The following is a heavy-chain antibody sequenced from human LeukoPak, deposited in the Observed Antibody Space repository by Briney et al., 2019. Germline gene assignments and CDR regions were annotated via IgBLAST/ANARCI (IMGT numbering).Heavy chain of an antibody. J-gene: IGHJ4*02. CDR1: GFTFSSYA. Sequence: PGGSLRLFCAVSGFTFSSYAMIWVRQAPGKGLVWVSYISSSSSTIYYADSVKGRFTISRDNAKNSLYLQMNSLRAEDTAVYYCARGSTYYDSSGQVPFDYWGQGTLVTVSS. D-gene: IGHD3-22*01. CDR3: ARGSTYYDSSGQVPFDY. CDR2: ISSSSSTI. V-gene: IGHV3-48*01.